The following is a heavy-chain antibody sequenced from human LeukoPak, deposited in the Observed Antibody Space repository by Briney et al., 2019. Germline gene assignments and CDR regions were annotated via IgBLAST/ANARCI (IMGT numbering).Heavy chain of an antibody. Sequence: ASVKVSCKASGGTFSSYAISWVRQAPGQGLEWMGWINPNSGGTNYAQKFQGRVTMTRDTSISTAYMELSRLRSDDTAVYYCARGGDDYCSGGSCYQSDYWGQGTLVTVSS. CDR2: INPNSGGT. J-gene: IGHJ4*02. D-gene: IGHD2-15*01. CDR3: ARGGDDYCSGGSCYQSDY. V-gene: IGHV1-2*02. CDR1: GGTFSSYA.